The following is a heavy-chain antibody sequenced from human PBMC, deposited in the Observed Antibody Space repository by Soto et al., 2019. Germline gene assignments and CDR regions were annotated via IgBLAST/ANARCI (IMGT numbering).Heavy chain of an antibody. CDR2: INPSSGGT. V-gene: IGHV1-2*04. CDR1: GGTFSSYA. J-gene: IGHJ5*02. Sequence: GASVKVSCKASGGTFSSYAISWVRQAPGQGLEWMGWINPSSGGTNYAQKFQGWVTMTRDTSISTAYMELSRLRSDDTAVYYCAREYYDFWSGYFGPWGQGTLVTV. D-gene: IGHD3-3*01. CDR3: AREYYDFWSGYFGP.